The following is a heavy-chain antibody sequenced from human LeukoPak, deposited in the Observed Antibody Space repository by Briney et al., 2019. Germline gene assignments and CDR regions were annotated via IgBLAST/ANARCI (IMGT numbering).Heavy chain of an antibody. CDR2: IDGDERAT. J-gene: IGHJ4*02. CDR3: ARDCSSTSCYGFDY. D-gene: IGHD2-2*01. CDR1: GFTFSSYA. Sequence: GGSLRLSCAASGFTFSSYAMSWVRQAPGKGLIWVSRIDGDERATYYGDSVKGRFTISRDNAKNTLYLQMNSLRVEDTAVYYCARDCSSTSCYGFDYWGQGTLVTVSS. V-gene: IGHV3-74*01.